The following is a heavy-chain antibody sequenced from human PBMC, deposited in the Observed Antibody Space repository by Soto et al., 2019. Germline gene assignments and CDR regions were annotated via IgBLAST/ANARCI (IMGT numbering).Heavy chain of an antibody. CDR1: GFTSSSYA. V-gene: IGHV3-30-3*01. CDR3: ARGPSSLTRFDY. Sequence: GGSLRLSCAASGFTSSSYAMHWVRQAPGKGLEWVAVISYDGSNKYYADSVKGRFTISRDNSKNTLYLQMNSLRAEDTAVYYCARGPSSLTRFDYWGQGTLVTVSS. D-gene: IGHD2-2*01. J-gene: IGHJ4*02. CDR2: ISYDGSNK.